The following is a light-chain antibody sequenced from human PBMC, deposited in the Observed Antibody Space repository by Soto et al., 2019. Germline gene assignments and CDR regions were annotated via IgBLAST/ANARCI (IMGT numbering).Light chain of an antibody. CDR1: QSVLSSSDSKNY. V-gene: IGKV4-1*01. CDR2: WAC. J-gene: IGKJ5*01. Sequence: DIVMTQSPDSLAVSLGERATINCKSSQSVLSSSDSKNYLAWHQQKPGQPPKLLIYWACTRESGVPERFSGSGSGTDFALTISSLQAEDVAVYYCQEYYSNPITFGQGTRLEIK. CDR3: QEYYSNPIT.